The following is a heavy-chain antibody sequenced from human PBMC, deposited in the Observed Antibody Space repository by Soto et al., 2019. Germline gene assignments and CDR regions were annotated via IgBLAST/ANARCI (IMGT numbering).Heavy chain of an antibody. CDR2: IIPILDMT. Sequence: QVQLVQSAAEMQKPGSSGKVSCKASGGTFNSYTFSWVRQAPGQGLEWMGRIIPILDMTTYSQGFQGTVTITGDKFTNTVYMGLSSLTSEDTARYILAARSGSSSTSFPTGPYWRPGTRVDVSS. J-gene: IGHJ4*02. V-gene: IGHV1-69*02. CDR3: AARSGSSSTSFPTGPY. D-gene: IGHD6-13*01. CDR1: GGTFNSYT.